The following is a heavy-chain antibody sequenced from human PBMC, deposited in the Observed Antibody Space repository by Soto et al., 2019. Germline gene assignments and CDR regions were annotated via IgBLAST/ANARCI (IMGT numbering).Heavy chain of an antibody. CDR2: IHPSGDT. Sequence: ASVKVSCKASGYKFTTYFIHWVRQAPGQGLEWMGMIHPSGDTGYAQKSRGRVTITIDTSTTKAYMELRNLTSEDKTVYFSVRGYCTTSPCLGDLEFWGQGTLVTVSS. V-gene: IGHV1-46*01. J-gene: IGHJ4*02. D-gene: IGHD2-15*01. CDR3: VRGYCTTSPCLGDLEF. CDR1: GYKFTTYF.